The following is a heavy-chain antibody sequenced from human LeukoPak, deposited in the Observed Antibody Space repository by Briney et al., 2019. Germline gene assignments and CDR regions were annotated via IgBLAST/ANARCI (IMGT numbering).Heavy chain of an antibody. D-gene: IGHD2-2*03. J-gene: IGHJ2*01. CDR2: IYYSGST. V-gene: IGHV4-39*01. CDR1: GGSIGSSSYY. Sequence: PSETLSLTCTVSGGSIGSSSYYWGWIRQPPGKGLEWIGSIYYSGSTYYNPSLKSRVTISVDTSKNQFSLKLSSVTAADTAVYYCARRWIFDLWGRGTLVTVSP. CDR3: ARRWIFDL.